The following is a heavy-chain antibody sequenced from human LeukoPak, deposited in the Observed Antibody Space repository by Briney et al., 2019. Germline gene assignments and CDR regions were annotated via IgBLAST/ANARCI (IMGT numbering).Heavy chain of an antibody. Sequence: GGSLRLSCAASGITFDIYWMSWVHQAPGKGLQWVANIKQDGSEKYYVDSVKGRFTISRDNARNSLYLQMKGLRAEDTAVYYCVRDRMRSTRAFDLWGQGTMVSVSS. CDR1: GITFDIYW. CDR3: VRDRMRSTRAFDL. J-gene: IGHJ3*01. CDR2: IKQDGSEK. V-gene: IGHV3-7*04.